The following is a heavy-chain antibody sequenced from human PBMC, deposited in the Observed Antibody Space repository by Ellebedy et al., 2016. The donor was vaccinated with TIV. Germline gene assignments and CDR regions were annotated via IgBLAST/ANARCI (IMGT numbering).Heavy chain of an antibody. D-gene: IGHD4-17*01. CDR3: ARPLRSTVTTSIYFDY. CDR1: GGSISSSSYF. CDR2: IYYTGGT. J-gene: IGHJ4*02. Sequence: SETLSLXXTVSGGSISSSSYFWGWIRQPPGKGLEWIGIIYYTGGTYYNPSLNSRVTISLDTSKNQFSLNLSSVTAADAAVYYCARPLRSTVTTSIYFDYWGQGALVTVSS. V-gene: IGHV4-39*01.